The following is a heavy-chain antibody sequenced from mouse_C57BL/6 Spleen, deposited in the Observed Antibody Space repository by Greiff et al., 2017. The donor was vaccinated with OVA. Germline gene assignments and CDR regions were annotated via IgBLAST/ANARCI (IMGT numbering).Heavy chain of an antibody. J-gene: IGHJ1*03. Sequence: EVKLMESGPELVKPGASVKIPCKASGYTFTDYNMAWVKQSHGKSLEWIGDINPNNGGTIYNQKFKGKATLTVDKSSSTAYMELRSLTSEDTAVYYCARGGISNYWYFDVWGTGTTVTVSS. V-gene: IGHV1-18*01. CDR2: INPNNGGT. CDR1: GYTFTDYN. CDR3: ARGGISNYWYFDV. D-gene: IGHD2-5*01.